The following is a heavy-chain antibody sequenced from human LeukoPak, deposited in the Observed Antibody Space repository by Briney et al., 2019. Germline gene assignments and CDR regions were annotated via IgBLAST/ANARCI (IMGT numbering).Heavy chain of an antibody. CDR2: IHYSGST. CDR3: ARDGKGSSSTGEALVSDAFDY. D-gene: IGHD6-6*01. V-gene: IGHV4-59*11. CDR1: GGSISSHY. Sequence: PSETLSLTCTVSGGSISSHYWSWIRQPPGKGLEWIGYIHYSGSTNYNPSLKSRVTISVDTSKNQFSLKLSSVTAADTAVYYCARDGKGSSSTGEALVSDAFDYWGQGTLVTVSS. J-gene: IGHJ4*02.